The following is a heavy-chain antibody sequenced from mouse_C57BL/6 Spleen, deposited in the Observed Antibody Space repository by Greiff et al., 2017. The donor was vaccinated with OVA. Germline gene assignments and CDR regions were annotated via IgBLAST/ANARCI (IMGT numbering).Heavy chain of an antibody. CDR2: IYPGSGST. J-gene: IGHJ4*01. D-gene: IGHD2-4*01. Sequence: QVQLQQPGAELVKPGASVKMSCKASGYTFTSYWITWVKQRPGQGLEGIGDIYPGSGSTNYNEKFKSKATLTVDTSSSTAYMQLSSLTSEDSAVYYCARSLYYDYDGEFAMDYWGQGTSVTVSS. CDR3: ARSLYYDYDGEFAMDY. V-gene: IGHV1-55*01. CDR1: GYTFTSYW.